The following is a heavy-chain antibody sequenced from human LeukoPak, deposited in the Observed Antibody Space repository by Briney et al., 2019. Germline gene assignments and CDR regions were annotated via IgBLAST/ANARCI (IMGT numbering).Heavy chain of an antibody. Sequence: ASVKVSCKASGGTFSSYAISWVRQAPGQGLEWMGRIIPILGIANYAQKFQGRVTITEDKSTSTAYMELSSLRSEDTAVYYCARGESSSWYDPWGQGTLVTVSS. CDR3: ARGESSSWYDP. CDR1: GGTFSSYA. CDR2: IIPILGIA. V-gene: IGHV1-69*04. J-gene: IGHJ5*02. D-gene: IGHD6-13*01.